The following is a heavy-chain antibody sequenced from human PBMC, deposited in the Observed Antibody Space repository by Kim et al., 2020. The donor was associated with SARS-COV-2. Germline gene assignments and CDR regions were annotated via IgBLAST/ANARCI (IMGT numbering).Heavy chain of an antibody. CDR2: IYYSGST. V-gene: IGHV4-39*01. Sequence: SETLSLTCTVSGGSISSSSYYWGWIRQPPGKGLEWVGSIYYSGSTYYNPSLGSRVTISVDTSKNQFSLKLSSVIAADTAVYYCARHPSITRIVIAWYFDLWGRGALVTVSS. CDR3: ARHPSITRIVIAWYFDL. CDR1: GGSISSSSYY. J-gene: IGHJ2*01. D-gene: IGHD3-22*01.